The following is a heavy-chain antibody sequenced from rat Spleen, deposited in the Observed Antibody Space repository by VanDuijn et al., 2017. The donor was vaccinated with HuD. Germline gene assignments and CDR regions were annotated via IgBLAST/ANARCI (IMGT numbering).Heavy chain of an antibody. D-gene: IGHD1-4*01. CDR2: ISTSGGRT. CDR3: TRVDYPGIAHFFDY. CDR1: GFSFSNYD. V-gene: IGHV5-27*01. Sequence: EVQLVESGGGLVQPGRSLKLSCAASGFSFSNYDMAWVRQAPTKGLEWVASISTSGGRTYYRDSVKGRFTVSRDNAKSTLYLHMDSLRSEDTATYYCTRVDYPGIAHFFDYWGQGVMVTVSS. J-gene: IGHJ2*01.